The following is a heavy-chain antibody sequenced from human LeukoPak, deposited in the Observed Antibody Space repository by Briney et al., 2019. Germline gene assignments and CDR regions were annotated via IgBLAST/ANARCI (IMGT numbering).Heavy chain of an antibody. D-gene: IGHD3-3*01. CDR1: GYTFTSYY. CDR2: INPSGGST. J-gene: IGHJ4*02. Sequence: GASVKVSCKASGYTFTSYYIHWVRQAPGQGLEWMGIINPSGGSTSYARKFQGRVTMTRDTSTSTVYMELSSLRSEDTAVYYCARGMHYDFWSGYYFDYWGQGTLVTVSS. CDR3: ARGMHYDFWSGYYFDY. V-gene: IGHV1-46*01.